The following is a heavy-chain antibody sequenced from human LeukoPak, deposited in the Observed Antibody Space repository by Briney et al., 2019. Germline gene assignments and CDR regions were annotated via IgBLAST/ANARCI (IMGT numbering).Heavy chain of an antibody. CDR1: GYSFTSYW. D-gene: IGHD5-24*01. CDR3: ARPSRDGYNGDI. V-gene: IGHV5-51*01. CDR2: IYPGDSHP. Sequence: GASLKISCHTSGYSFTSYWIGWVRQMPGKGLEWMGIIYPGDSHPRYSPSFQGQVTISADKSISTAYLQWSSLKASDTAMYYCARPSRDGYNGDIWGQGTMVTVSS. J-gene: IGHJ3*02.